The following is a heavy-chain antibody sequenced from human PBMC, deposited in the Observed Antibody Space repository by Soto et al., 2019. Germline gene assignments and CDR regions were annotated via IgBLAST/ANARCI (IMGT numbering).Heavy chain of an antibody. CDR1: GCPISSYY. J-gene: IGHJ4*02. Sequence: SESLSLTCPFSGCPISSYYWTWIRQPPGKGLEWIGYIFYSGSSHYNPSLESRVTISVDTSKNQFSLSLRSVTAADTAVYYCARGVDRQWADYWGQGTLVTVSS. D-gene: IGHD6-19*01. V-gene: IGHV4-59*01. CDR3: ARGVDRQWADY. CDR2: IFYSGSS.